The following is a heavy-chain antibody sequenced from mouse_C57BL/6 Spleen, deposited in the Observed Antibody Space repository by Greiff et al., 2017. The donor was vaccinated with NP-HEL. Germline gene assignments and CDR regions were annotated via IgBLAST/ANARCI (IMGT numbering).Heavy chain of an antibody. D-gene: IGHD2-10*01. V-gene: IGHV1-4*01. CDR2: INPSSGYT. Sequence: QVHVKQSGAELARPGASVKMSCKASGYTFTSYTMHWVKQRPGQGLEWIGYINPSSGYTKYNQKFKDKATLTADKSSSTAYMQLSSLTSEDSAVYYCARSYYPYFDYWGQGTTLTVSS. CDR1: GYTFTSYT. J-gene: IGHJ2*01. CDR3: ARSYYPYFDY.